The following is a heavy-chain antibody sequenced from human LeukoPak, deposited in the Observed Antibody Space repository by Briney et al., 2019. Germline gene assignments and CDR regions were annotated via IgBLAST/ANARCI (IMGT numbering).Heavy chain of an antibody. CDR1: VGSICSSSYD. J-gene: IGHJ1*01. CDR3: ARPNRAAAGREIPY. V-gene: IGHV4-39*01. CDR2: IYYSGST. D-gene: IGHD6-13*01. Sequence: SETLSLTCTVSVGSICSSSYDWGWIRQPPGKGLEWIGSIYYSGSTYYNPSLKSRVTISVDTSKNQFSLKLSSVTAADTAVYYCARPNRAAAGREIPYGGQGTLVTVSS.